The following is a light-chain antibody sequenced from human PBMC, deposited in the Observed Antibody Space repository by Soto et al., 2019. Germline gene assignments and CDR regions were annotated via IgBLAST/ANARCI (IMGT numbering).Light chain of an antibody. Sequence: QSVLTQPASVSGSPGQSITISCTGTSSDAGNYNFVSWYQQHSGKAPKVIIYEDSTRPSGVSNRISGSKSGNTASLTISGLQAEDEADYYCCSYAGSSTSWVFGGGTKVTVL. CDR1: SSDAGNYNF. CDR3: CSYAGSSTSWV. CDR2: EDS. V-gene: IGLV2-23*01. J-gene: IGLJ3*02.